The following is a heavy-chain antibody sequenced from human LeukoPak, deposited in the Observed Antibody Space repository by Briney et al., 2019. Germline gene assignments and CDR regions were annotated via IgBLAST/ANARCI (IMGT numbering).Heavy chain of an antibody. CDR1: GFTFSSYS. V-gene: IGHV3-48*01. D-gene: IGHD3-3*01. J-gene: IGHJ3*02. CDR3: ARDRSRFLEWWPGDAFDI. Sequence: GGSLRLSCAASGFTFSSYSMNWVRQAPGKGLEWVSYISSSSSTIYYADSVKGRFTISRDNAKNSLYLQMNSLRAEDTAVYYCARDRSRFLEWWPGDAFDIWGQGTMVTVSS. CDR2: ISSSSSTI.